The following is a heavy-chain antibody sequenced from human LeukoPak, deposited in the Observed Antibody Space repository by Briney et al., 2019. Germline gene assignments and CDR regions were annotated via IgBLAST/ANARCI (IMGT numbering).Heavy chain of an antibody. J-gene: IGHJ3*02. CDR3: ARLQTYYYILTYRTRHDAFDI. V-gene: IGHV4-59*08. Sequence: SETLSLACTASGGSISSYYWSWIRQPPGKGLEWIGYIYYSGSTNYNPSLKSRVTISVDTSKNQFSLKLSSVTAADTAVYYCARLQTYYYILTYRTRHDAFDIWGQGTMVTVSS. CDR1: GGSISSYY. CDR2: IYYSGST. D-gene: IGHD3-9*01.